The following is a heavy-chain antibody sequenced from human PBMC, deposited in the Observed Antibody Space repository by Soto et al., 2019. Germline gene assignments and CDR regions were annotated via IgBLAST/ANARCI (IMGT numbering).Heavy chain of an antibody. Sequence: SETLSLTCAVYGGSFSGYYWSWIRQPPGKGLEWIGEINHSGSTNYNPSLKSRVTISVDTSKNQFSLKLSSVTAADTAVYYCARGGRITIFGVVIARGGMDVWGQGTTVTVSS. V-gene: IGHV4-34*01. D-gene: IGHD3-3*01. J-gene: IGHJ6*02. CDR1: GGSFSGYY. CDR3: ARGGRITIFGVVIARGGMDV. CDR2: INHSGST.